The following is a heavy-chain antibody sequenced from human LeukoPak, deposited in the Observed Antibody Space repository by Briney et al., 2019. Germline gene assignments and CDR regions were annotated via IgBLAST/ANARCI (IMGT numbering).Heavy chain of an antibody. J-gene: IGHJ4*02. CDR1: GGSISSDAYR. V-gene: IGHV4-61*08. Sequence: SETLSFTCTVSGGSISSDAYRWGWIRQPPGKGLEWIGYIYYSGSTNYNPSLKSRVTISVDTSKNQFSLKLSSVTAADTAVYYCARFLDYDILTGYYNGYYFDYWGQGTLVTVSS. CDR3: ARFLDYDILTGYYNGYYFDY. CDR2: IYYSGST. D-gene: IGHD3-9*01.